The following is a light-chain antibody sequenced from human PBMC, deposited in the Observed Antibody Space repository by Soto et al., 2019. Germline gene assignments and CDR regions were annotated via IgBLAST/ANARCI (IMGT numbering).Light chain of an antibody. J-gene: IGLJ1*01. CDR1: SSNIGADYD. V-gene: IGLV1-40*01. CDR2: GDN. Sequence: QSVLSQPPSVSGAPGQRITISCTGSSSNIGADYDVHWYRQVPGTAPKLLMSGDNNRPSGVADRFSGSKSGTAASLAITRLQAEDADDYYCQSYGSSLNRVFGTGTKLTVL. CDR3: QSYGSSLNRV.